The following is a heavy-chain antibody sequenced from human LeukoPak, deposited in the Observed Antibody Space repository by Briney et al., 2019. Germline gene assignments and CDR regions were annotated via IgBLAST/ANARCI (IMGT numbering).Heavy chain of an antibody. CDR3: ARHLRFGSSALPRDVFDI. CDR1: GVPISSRSYY. CDR2: MYFSGTS. Sequence: SETLSLTCSVSGVPISSRSYYWGWIRQPPGKGLEWIGSMYFSGTSYYNPSLKSRVTISVHTPENHLSLKLTSVTATDTAIYYCARHLRFGSSALPRDVFDIWGRGTVVSVSS. V-gene: IGHV4-39*01. D-gene: IGHD1-26*01. J-gene: IGHJ3*02.